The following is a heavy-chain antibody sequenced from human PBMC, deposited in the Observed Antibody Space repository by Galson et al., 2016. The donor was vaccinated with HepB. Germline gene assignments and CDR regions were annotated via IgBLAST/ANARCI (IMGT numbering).Heavy chain of an antibody. V-gene: IGHV3-30*18. J-gene: IGHJ6*02. CDR3: AKDRDSSSWRYNAMDV. CDR2: VSSDGSNE. D-gene: IGHD6-13*01. Sequence: SLRLSCAVSGFTFSRHAMHWVRQAPGKGLEWVAVVSSDGSNEYYVDSVKGRFTISRDNSKNTLTLQMKNLRGEDTALYYCAKDRDSSSWRYNAMDVWGQGTTVTVSS. CDR1: GFTFSRHA.